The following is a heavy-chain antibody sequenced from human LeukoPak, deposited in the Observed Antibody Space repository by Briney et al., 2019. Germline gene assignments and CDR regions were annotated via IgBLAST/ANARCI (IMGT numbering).Heavy chain of an antibody. D-gene: IGHD2-21*01. J-gene: IGHJ4*02. V-gene: IGHV3-23*01. CDR2: INPNGDRT. Sequence: PGGSLRLSCAASGIIFGSHGMAWVRQAPGKGLEWVSSINPNGDRTFHADFVKGRFTISRDNSKNMVSLHMNSLRAEDSAIYRCARAYDKAYDYWGQGTLVTVSS. CDR3: ARAYDKAYDY. CDR1: GIIFGSHG.